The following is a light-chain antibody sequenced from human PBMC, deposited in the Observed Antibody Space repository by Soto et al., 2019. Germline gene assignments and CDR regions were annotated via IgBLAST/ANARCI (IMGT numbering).Light chain of an antibody. CDR2: DAS. CDR3: QQYSTYPRT. J-gene: IGKJ3*01. V-gene: IGKV1-5*01. Sequence: DIQMTQSPSTLSASVGDRVTITCRAGQSVGSWLAWYQQKPGKAPKVLIYDASTLESGVPSRFSASGSGTEFTLTISSLQPDDFATYYCQQYSTYPRTFGPGTKVEVK. CDR1: QSVGSW.